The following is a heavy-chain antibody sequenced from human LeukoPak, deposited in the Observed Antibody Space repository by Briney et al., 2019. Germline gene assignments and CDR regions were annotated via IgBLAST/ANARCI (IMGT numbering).Heavy chain of an antibody. CDR3: AKANYDFWSGYYTPAVMDV. Sequence: GGSLRLSCAASGFTFSSYAMSWVRQAPGKGLEWVSAISGSGGSTYYADSVKGRFTISRDNSKNTLYLQMNSLRAEDTAVYYCAKANYDFWSGYYTPAVMDVWGKGTTVTVSS. CDR1: GFTFSSYA. V-gene: IGHV3-23*01. CDR2: ISGSGGST. J-gene: IGHJ6*04. D-gene: IGHD3-3*01.